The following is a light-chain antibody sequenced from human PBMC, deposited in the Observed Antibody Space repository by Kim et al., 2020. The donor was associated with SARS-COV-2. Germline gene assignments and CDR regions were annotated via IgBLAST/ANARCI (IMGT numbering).Light chain of an antibody. Sequence: PGKTARCPCGGNNIGSKGVHCYQQKPGQAHVLVIYYDSDRPSGIPERFSGSNSGNTATLTISRVEAGDEADYYCQVWDSSSDHPRVFGGGTQLTVL. CDR3: QVWDSSSDHPRV. V-gene: IGLV3-21*04. CDR2: YDS. CDR1: NIGSKG. J-gene: IGLJ2*01.